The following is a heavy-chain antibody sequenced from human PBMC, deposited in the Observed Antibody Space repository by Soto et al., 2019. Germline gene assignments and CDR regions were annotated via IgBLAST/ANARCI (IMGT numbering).Heavy chain of an antibody. J-gene: IGHJ4*02. Sequence: SETLSLTCTVSGGSISSYYWSWIRQPPGKGLEWIGYIYYSGSTNYNPSLKSRVTISVDTSKNQFSLKLSSVTAADTAVYYCARERGSSAPFDYLGQGTLVTVSS. CDR3: ARERGSSAPFDY. D-gene: IGHD6-6*01. CDR1: GGSISSYY. V-gene: IGHV4-59*01. CDR2: IYYSGST.